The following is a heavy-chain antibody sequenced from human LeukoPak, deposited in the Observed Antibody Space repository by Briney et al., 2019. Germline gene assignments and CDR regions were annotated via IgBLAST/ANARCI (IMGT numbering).Heavy chain of an antibody. CDR3: ARATVTEYFQY. V-gene: IGHV4-30-2*01. Sequence: SETLSLTCTVSGGSVSSGSYSWSWIRRPPGKGLEWIGYIYHSGSTYYNPSLKSRVTISGDRSKNQFSLKVSSVTAADTAVYYCARATVTEYFQYWGQGTLVTVSS. CDR1: GGSVSSGSYS. J-gene: IGHJ1*01. CDR2: IYHSGST. D-gene: IGHD4-17*01.